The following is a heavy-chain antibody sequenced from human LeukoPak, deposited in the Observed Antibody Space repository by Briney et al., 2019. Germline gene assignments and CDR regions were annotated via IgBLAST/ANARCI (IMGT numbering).Heavy chain of an antibody. CDR3: ARNYGDYDAFDI. J-gene: IGHJ3*02. D-gene: IGHD4-17*01. CDR2: IITFLDRA. Sequence: SVKVSCKASGGLFSSYTITWVRQAPGQGLEWMGRIITFLDRADYAQNFQGRVMITADKSTSTVYMELRRLRSEDTAVYYCARNYGDYDAFDIWGQGTMVAVSS. CDR1: GGLFSSYT. V-gene: IGHV1-69*02.